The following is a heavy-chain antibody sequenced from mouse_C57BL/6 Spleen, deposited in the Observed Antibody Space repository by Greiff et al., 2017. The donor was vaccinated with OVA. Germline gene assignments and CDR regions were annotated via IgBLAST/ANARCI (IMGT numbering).Heavy chain of an antibody. CDR1: GYTFTSYW. CDR3: ARGRIITGYCDV. Sequence: VQLQQPGAELVRPGTSVKLSCKASGYTFTSYWMHWVKQRPGQGLEWIGVIDPSDSYTNYNQKFKGKATLTVDTSSSTAYMQLSSLTSEDSAVYYCARGRIITGYCDVWGTGTTVTVSS. V-gene: IGHV1-59*01. D-gene: IGHD1-3*01. CDR2: IDPSDSYT. J-gene: IGHJ1*03.